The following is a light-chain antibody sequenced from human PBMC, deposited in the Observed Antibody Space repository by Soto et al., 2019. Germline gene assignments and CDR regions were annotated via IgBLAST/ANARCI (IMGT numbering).Light chain of an antibody. CDR2: EGS. CDR3: CSFAGSSTSYVV. V-gene: IGLV2-23*01. CDR1: SSDVGSYNL. J-gene: IGLJ2*01. Sequence: QSALTQPASVSGSPGQSITISCTGTSSDVGSYNLVSWYQQHPGKAPKLMIYEGSKRPSGVSNRFSGSKSGNTASLTISGLLAEDQADYYCCSFAGSSTSYVVFGGGTQLTVL.